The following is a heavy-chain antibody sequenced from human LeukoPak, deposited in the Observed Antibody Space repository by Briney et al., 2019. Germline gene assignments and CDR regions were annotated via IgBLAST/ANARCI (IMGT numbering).Heavy chain of an antibody. D-gene: IGHD1-26*01. CDR2: INPNSGGT. CDR1: GYAFTGYY. Sequence: ASVKVSCKASGYAFTGYYMHWVRQAPGQGLEWMGWINPNSGGTNYAQKFQGRVTMTRDTSISTAYMELSRLRSDDTAVYYCARDAGASYYYYYYYMDVWGKGTTVTVSS. J-gene: IGHJ6*03. V-gene: IGHV1-2*02. CDR3: ARDAGASYYYYYYYMDV.